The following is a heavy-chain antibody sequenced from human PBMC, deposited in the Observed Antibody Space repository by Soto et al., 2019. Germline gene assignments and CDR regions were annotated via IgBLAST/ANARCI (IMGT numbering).Heavy chain of an antibody. CDR1: GDSVSSNSAA. V-gene: IGHV6-1*01. CDR2: TYYRSKWYN. J-gene: IGHJ4*02. Sequence: SQTLSLTCAISGDSVSSNSAAWNWIRQSPSRGLEWLGRTYYRSKWYNDYAGSAKSRIIIDPDTSKNQYSLQLNSVTPEDMAVYYCAMGTGTFEYWGQGILVTVSS. D-gene: IGHD1-1*01. CDR3: AMGTGTFEY.